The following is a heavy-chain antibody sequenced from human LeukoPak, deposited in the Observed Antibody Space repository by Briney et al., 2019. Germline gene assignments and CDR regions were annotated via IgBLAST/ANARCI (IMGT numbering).Heavy chain of an antibody. CDR2: ISSNGGST. J-gene: IGHJ5*02. CDR1: GFTFSSYA. Sequence: PGGSLRLSCSASGFTFSSYAMHWVRQAPGKGLEYVSAISSNGGSTYYADSVKGRFTISRDNSKNTLYLQMSSLRAEDTAVYYCAKEGQQWLLLPVNWFDPWGQGTLVTVSS. CDR3: AKEGQQWLLLPVNWFDP. D-gene: IGHD3-22*01. V-gene: IGHV3-64D*06.